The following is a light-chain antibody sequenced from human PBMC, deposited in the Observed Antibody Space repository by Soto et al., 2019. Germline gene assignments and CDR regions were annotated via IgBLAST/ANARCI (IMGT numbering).Light chain of an antibody. CDR1: SSDVGLYDY. J-gene: IGLJ1*01. CDR2: AVS. CDR3: SSYTSDSSYG. Sequence: QSALTQPASVSGSPGQSITISCTGTSSDVGLYDYVSWYQQHPGKAPQLMIYAVSNRPSGVSNRFSASKSGNTASLFISGLQAEDEADYYCSSYTSDSSYGFGSGTKLTVL. V-gene: IGLV2-14*01.